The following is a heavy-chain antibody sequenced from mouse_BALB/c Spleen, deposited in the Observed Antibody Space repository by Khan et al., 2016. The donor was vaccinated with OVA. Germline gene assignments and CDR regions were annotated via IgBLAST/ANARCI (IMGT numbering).Heavy chain of an antibody. CDR3: AREGSRYKYAMDY. CDR2: ISSSGST. J-gene: IGHJ4*01. CDR1: GYSITSDYA. D-gene: IGHD1-3*01. V-gene: IGHV3-2*02. Sequence: EVQLVETGPGLVKPSQSLSLTCTVTGYSITSDYAWNWIRQFPGNKLEWMGYISSSGSTNYNPALKSRISITRDTSKNQFFLHLNSVTTEDTATXYGAREGSRYKYAMDYWGQGTAVTVSS.